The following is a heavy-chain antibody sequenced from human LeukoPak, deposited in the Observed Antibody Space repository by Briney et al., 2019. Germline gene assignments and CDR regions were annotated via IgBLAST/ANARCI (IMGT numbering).Heavy chain of an antibody. J-gene: IGHJ5*02. V-gene: IGHV4-39*07. CDR1: GDSISTTSYF. CDR2: IYYGGTT. D-gene: IGHD6-19*01. Sequence: SETLSLTCTVSGDSISTTSYFWAWIRQPPGEGLESIGSIYYGGTTYFNSSLKSRVTISVERSKNHFSLKLSSWTVADTARYYCARVYSSTHNWFDTWGQGIQVTVSS. CDR3: ARVYSSTHNWFDT.